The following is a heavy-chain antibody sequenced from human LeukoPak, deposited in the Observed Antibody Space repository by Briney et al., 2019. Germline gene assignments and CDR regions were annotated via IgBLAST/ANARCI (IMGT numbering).Heavy chain of an antibody. Sequence: PGGSLRLSCAASGFTFSSYWMSWVRQAPGKGLEWVSAISASGGSTYYADSVKGRFTISRDNSKNPLYLQMNSLRAEDTAVYYCAKNMVRGVIMSSSFDYWGQGTLVTVSS. CDR1: GFTFSSYW. CDR2: ISASGGST. V-gene: IGHV3-23*01. D-gene: IGHD3-10*01. CDR3: AKNMVRGVIMSSSFDY. J-gene: IGHJ4*02.